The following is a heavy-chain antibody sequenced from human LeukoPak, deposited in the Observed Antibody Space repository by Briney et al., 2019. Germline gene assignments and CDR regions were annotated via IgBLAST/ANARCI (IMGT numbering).Heavy chain of an antibody. Sequence: GGSLRLSCAASGFTFTTYWMSWVRQATGKGLEWVSAIGTAGDTYYPGSVKGRFTISRENAKNSLYLQMNSLRAGDTAVYYCARTVTTVVTGVFWYFDLWGRGTLVTVSS. V-gene: IGHV3-13*04. CDR1: GFTFTTYW. D-gene: IGHD4-23*01. J-gene: IGHJ2*01. CDR2: IGTAGDT. CDR3: ARTVTTVVTGVFWYFDL.